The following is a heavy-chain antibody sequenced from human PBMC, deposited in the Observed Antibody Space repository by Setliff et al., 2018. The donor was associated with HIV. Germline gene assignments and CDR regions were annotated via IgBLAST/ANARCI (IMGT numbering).Heavy chain of an antibody. CDR1: GGTFSSYA. D-gene: IGHD6-13*01. J-gene: IGHJ3*02. CDR3: ARGESSSWYYNHAFDI. CDR2: IIPILGRA. V-gene: IGHV1-69*10. Sequence: SVKVSCQASGGTFSSYAISWVRQAPGQGLEWMGGIIPILGRANYAQTFQGRVTITADESTSTAYMELSSLRSEDTAVYYWARGESSSWYYNHAFDIWGQGTMVTVSS.